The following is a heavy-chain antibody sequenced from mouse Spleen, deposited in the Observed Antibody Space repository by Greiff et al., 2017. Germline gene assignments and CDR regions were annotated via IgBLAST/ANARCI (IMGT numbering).Heavy chain of an antibody. CDR3: ARSVIWLWYFDV. CDR2: ISSGSSTI. CDR1: GFTFSSFG. Sequence: EVKLVESGGGLVQPGGSRKLSCAASGFTFSSFGMHWVRQAPEKGLEWVAYISSGSSTIYYADTVKGRFTISRDNPKNTLFLQMTSLRSEDTAMYYCARSVIWLWYFDVWGAGTTVTVSS. D-gene: IGHD2-2*01. J-gene: IGHJ1*01. V-gene: IGHV5-17*02.